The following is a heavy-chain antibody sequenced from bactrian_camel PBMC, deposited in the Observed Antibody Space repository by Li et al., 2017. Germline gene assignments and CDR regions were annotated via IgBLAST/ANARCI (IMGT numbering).Heavy chain of an antibody. Sequence: SGYTYISYCMGWFRHAPGKELELVSSITFDCITYYDDSVKGRATISQDNTKNMVYLQMDSLKPEDTAMYYCAAEPSGGFFFNDTATTEIYT. CDR1: GYTYISYC. D-gene: IGHD2*01. V-gene: IGHV3-3*01. CDR2: ITFDCIT.